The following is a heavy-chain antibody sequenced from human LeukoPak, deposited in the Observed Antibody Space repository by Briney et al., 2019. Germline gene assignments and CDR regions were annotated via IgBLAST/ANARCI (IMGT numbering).Heavy chain of an antibody. CDR1: GFTFYSYD. D-gene: IGHD2-21*01. CDR2: INNAGET. Sequence: PGGSLRLSCAASGFTFYSYDMHWVRQAPGRGLEWVSTINNAGETYYTASVRGRLIISREDAKNSLSLQMNSLRAGDTTVYYCVRGTLWYPYYFDSWGQGTLVTVSS. V-gene: IGHV3-13*01. J-gene: IGHJ4*02. CDR3: VRGTLWYPYYFDS.